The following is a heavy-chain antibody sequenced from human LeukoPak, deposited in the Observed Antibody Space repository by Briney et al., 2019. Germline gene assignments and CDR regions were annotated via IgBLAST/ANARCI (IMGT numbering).Heavy chain of an antibody. CDR3: ARALPMGGYYYFSFDP. V-gene: IGHV4-59*11. D-gene: IGHD3-22*01. J-gene: IGHJ5*02. CDR1: GGSISSHY. Sequence: PSETLSLTCTVSGGSISSHYWSWIRQPPGKGLEWIGYIYYSGNTNYNPSLKSRVTISVDTSKNQFSLKLSSVTAADTAVYYCARALPMGGYYYFSFDPWGQGTLSPSPQ. CDR2: IYYSGNT.